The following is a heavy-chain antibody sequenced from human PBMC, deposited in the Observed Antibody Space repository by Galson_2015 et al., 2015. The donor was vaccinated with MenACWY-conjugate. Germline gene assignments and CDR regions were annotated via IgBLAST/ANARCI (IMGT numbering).Heavy chain of an antibody. Sequence: SVKVSCKASGVTATAYAITWVRQAPRQGLEWMGRIIPVLGIPNHAQKFQGRVTITADKSTSTVYMDLSSLRSEDSAVYYCARVGTHHYYSMDVWGQGTTVTVSS. CDR1: GVTATAYA. CDR2: IIPVLGIP. CDR3: ARVGTHHYYSMDV. V-gene: IGHV1-69*04. J-gene: IGHJ6*03.